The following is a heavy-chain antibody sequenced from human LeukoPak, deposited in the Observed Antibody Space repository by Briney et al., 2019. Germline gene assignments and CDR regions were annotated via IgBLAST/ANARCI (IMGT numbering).Heavy chain of an antibody. D-gene: IGHD3-22*01. CDR1: GFTFSSYW. CDR3: ARVLSGSWDWFDP. CDR2: IKQDGSEK. V-gene: IGHV3-7*01. Sequence: GGSLRLSCAASGFTFSSYWMSWVRQAPGKGLEWVANIKQDGSEKYYVDSVKGRFTISRDNAKNSLYLQMNSLRAEDTAVYYCARVLSGSWDWFDPWGQGTLVTVSS. J-gene: IGHJ5*02.